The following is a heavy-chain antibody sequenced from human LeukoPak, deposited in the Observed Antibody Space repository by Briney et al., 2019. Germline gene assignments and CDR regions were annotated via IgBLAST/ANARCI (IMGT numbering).Heavy chain of an antibody. Sequence: SVKVSCKVSGYTLTELSMHWVRQAPGKGLEWMGGFDPEDGETIYAQKFQGRVTMTEDTSTDTAYMELSSLRSEDTAVYYCARSVGQYLPAARHRRPYYFDYWGQGTLVTVSS. D-gene: IGHD2-2*01. J-gene: IGHJ4*02. CDR1: GYTLTELS. CDR2: FDPEDGET. CDR3: ARSVGQYLPAARHRRPYYFDY. V-gene: IGHV1-24*01.